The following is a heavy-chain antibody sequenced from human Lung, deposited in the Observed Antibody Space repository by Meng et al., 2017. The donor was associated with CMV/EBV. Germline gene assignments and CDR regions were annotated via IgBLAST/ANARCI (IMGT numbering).Heavy chain of an antibody. CDR3: ARERLYQPLWGDALDI. J-gene: IGHJ3*02. CDR2: ISSSRSYI. Sequence: GESLKISCATSGFTFSTYTMHWVRQAPGKGLEWVSSISSSRSYINYADSVKGRFTISRDNAKSSLYLQMNRLRAGDTAVYYCARERLYQPLWGDALDIWGIGKXVNGSS. V-gene: IGHV3-21*01. CDR1: GFTFSTYT. D-gene: IGHD2-2*01.